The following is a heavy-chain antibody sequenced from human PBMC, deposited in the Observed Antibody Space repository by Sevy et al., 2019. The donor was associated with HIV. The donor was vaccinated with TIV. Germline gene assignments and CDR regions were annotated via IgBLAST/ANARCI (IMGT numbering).Heavy chain of an antibody. CDR3: EGGGFPSRY. D-gene: IGHD2-15*01. J-gene: IGHJ4*02. V-gene: IGHV3-7*01. CDR1: GFTFSDSW. Sequence: GGSLRLSCAASGFTFSDSWMTWVRQGPGKGLEWVANINQAGSDKYYVDSVRGRFTISRDNAKNSLYLQMNSLRDEDTDLYYCEGGGFPSRYWGQGSLVTVSS. CDR2: INQAGSDK.